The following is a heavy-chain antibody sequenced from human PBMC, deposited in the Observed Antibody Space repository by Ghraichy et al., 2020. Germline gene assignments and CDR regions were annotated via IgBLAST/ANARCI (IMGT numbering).Heavy chain of an antibody. CDR3: ARGSSWSDY. D-gene: IGHD6-13*01. V-gene: IGHV4-34*01. Sequence: SETLSLTCAVYGGSFSGYYWSWIRQPPGKGLEWIGEINHSGSTNYNPSLKSRVTISVDTSKNQFSLKLSSVTAADTAVYYCARGSSWSDYWGQGTLSPSPQ. CDR2: INHSGST. CDR1: GGSFSGYY. J-gene: IGHJ4*02.